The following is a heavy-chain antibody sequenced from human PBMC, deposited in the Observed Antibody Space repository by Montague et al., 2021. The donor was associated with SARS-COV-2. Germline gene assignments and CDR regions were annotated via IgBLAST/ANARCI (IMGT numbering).Heavy chain of an antibody. CDR1: GSSVRSYY. CDR2: IYDSGST. D-gene: IGHD4-17*01. Sequence: SETLSLTCIVSGSSVRSYYWSWIRQPPGKGLEWIGYIYDSGSTNYNSSLKSRVTISVDTSKNQFSLKLSSVTAADTAVYYCARENTVTTFGGPYYIDPWGQGTLVTVSA. J-gene: IGHJ5*02. V-gene: IGHV4-59*02. CDR3: ARENTVTTFGGPYYIDP.